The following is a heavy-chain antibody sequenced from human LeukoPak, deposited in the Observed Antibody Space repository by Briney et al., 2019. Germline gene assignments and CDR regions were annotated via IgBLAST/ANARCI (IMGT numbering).Heavy chain of an antibody. CDR3: TREKTIITAAGTVYFDY. J-gene: IGHJ4*02. V-gene: IGHV3-49*04. Sequence: GGSLRLSCIASGFTFGDYSMSWVRQAPGKGLEWVGFIRSKAYGGTTEYAASVEGRFTISRDDSKSIAYLQMNSLKTEDTAVYYCTREKTIITAAGTVYFDYWGQGTLVTVSS. CDR2: IRSKAYGGTT. CDR1: GFTFGDYS. D-gene: IGHD6-13*01.